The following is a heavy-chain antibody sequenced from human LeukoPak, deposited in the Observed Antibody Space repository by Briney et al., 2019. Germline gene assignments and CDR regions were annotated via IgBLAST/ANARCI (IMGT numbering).Heavy chain of an antibody. Sequence: ASVKVSFKASGGTFSSYAISWVRQAPGQGLEWMGRIIPILGIANYAQKFQGRVTITADKSTSTAYMELSSLRSEDTAVYYCARGRNPVPVDYWGQGTLVTVSS. D-gene: IGHD2/OR15-2a*01. CDR3: ARGRNPVPVDY. CDR1: GGTFSSYA. V-gene: IGHV1-69*04. CDR2: IIPILGIA. J-gene: IGHJ4*02.